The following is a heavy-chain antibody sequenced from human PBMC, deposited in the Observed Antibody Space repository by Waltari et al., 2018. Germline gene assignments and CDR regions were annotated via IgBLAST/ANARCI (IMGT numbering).Heavy chain of an antibody. D-gene: IGHD2-2*01. Sequence: VQLVDSGGDMVQPGGSLRLYCAASGFTFHSYALHLVRQAPGKGLEWVSGISGASITTYYADSVRGRFTISRDNAKNTVYLQMDSLRVEDTAVYYCAKDVALLVVPAAHDWFDPWGQGTLVTVSS. CDR2: ISGASITT. CDR3: AKDVALLVVPAAHDWFDP. CDR1: GFTFHSYA. J-gene: IGHJ5*02. V-gene: IGHV3-23*04.